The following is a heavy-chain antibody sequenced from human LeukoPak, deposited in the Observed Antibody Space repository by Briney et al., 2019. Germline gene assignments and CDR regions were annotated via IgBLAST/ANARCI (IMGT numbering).Heavy chain of an antibody. V-gene: IGHV3-21*01. CDR3: ARRGSGYDDTVDY. CDR2: ISSSSSYI. J-gene: IGHJ4*02. D-gene: IGHD5-12*01. CDR1: GFTFSSYS. Sequence: PGGSLRLSCAASGFTFSSYSMNWVRQAPGKGLEWVSSISSSSSYIYYADSVKGRFTISRDNAKNSLYLQMNSLRAEDTAVYYCARRGSGYDDTVDYWGQGTLVTVSS.